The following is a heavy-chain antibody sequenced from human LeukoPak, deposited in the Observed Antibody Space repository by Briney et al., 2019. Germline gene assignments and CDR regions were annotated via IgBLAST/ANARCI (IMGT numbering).Heavy chain of an antibody. CDR3: ALQQGVSGYSYGTIDY. V-gene: IGHV4-61*01. J-gene: IGHJ4*02. Sequence: PSETLSPTCTVSGGSVSSGSYYWSWLRQPPGTGLEWIGYIYYSGSTNYNPSLKSRVTISVDTSKNQFSLKLSSVTAADTAVYYCALQQGVSGYSYGTIDYWGQGTLVTVSS. D-gene: IGHD5-18*01. CDR2: IYYSGST. CDR1: GGSVSSGSYY.